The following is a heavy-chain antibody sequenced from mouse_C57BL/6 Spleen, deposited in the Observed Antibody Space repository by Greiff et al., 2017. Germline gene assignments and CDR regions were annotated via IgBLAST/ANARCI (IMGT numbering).Heavy chain of an antibody. CDR3: ARSLSPEYFDV. CDR1: GYTFTSYW. J-gene: IGHJ1*03. V-gene: IGHV1-59*01. CDR2: IDPSDSYT. Sequence: QVQLQQPGAELVRPGTSVKLSCKASGYTFTSYWMHWVKQRPGQGLEWIGVIDPSDSYTNYNQKFKGKATLTVNTSSSTAYMQLSSLTSEDSAVYYCARSLSPEYFDVWGTGTTVTVSS.